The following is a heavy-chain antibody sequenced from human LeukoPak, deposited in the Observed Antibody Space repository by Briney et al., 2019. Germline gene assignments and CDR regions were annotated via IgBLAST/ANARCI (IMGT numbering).Heavy chain of an antibody. CDR3: ARDIWSTLYCYYYGVDV. CDR1: GGTFSSYA. J-gene: IGHJ6*02. CDR2: IIPIFGTA. Sequence: GASVKVSCKASGGTFSSYAISWVRQAPGQGLEWMGGIIPIFGTANYAQKFQGRVTITADESTSTAYMELSSLRSEDTAVYYCARDIWSTLYCYYYGVDVWGQGTTVTVSS. V-gene: IGHV1-69*13. D-gene: IGHD3-16*01.